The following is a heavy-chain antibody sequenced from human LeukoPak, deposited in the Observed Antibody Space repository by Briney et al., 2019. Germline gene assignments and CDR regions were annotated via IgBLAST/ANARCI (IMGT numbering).Heavy chain of an antibody. V-gene: IGHV3-23*01. CDR2: ISDSGDDT. J-gene: IGHJ3*02. CDR3: TSFAPYEAFDI. CDR1: GFTFSSYA. Sequence: PGGSLRLSCAASGFTFSSYAMSWVRQAPGKGLEWVSCISDSGDDTYYADSVKGRFTISRDNSKNTLYLQMNSLRAEDTAIYYCTSFAPYEAFDIWGQGTMVTVSS.